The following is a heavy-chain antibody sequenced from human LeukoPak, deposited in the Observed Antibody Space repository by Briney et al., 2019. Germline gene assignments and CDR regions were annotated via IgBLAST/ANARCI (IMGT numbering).Heavy chain of an antibody. J-gene: IGHJ5*02. V-gene: IGHV1-69*13. D-gene: IGHD6-13*01. CDR2: IIPIFGTA. Sequence: SVKVSCKASGGTFSSYAISWVRQAPGQGLEWMGGIIPIFGTANYAQKFQGRVTITADESTSTAHMELSSLRSEDTAVYYCARLTMEGINWFDPWGQGTLVTVSS. CDR3: ARLTMEGINWFDP. CDR1: GGTFSSYA.